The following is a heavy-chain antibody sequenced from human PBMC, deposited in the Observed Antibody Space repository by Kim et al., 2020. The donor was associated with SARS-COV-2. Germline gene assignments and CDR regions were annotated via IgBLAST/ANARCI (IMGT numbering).Heavy chain of an antibody. Sequence: SETLSLTCTVSDGSISSSSYNWGWIRQPPGKGLEWIGSIYYTGSTYYNPSLKSRLTIYVDTSKNQFSLKLSFVTAADTAVYYCARHVGYCSGGSCYSDHWGQGTLVTVSS. CDR1: DGSISSSSYN. V-gene: IGHV4-39*01. J-gene: IGHJ4*02. D-gene: IGHD2-15*01. CDR2: IYYTGST. CDR3: ARHVGYCSGGSCYSDH.